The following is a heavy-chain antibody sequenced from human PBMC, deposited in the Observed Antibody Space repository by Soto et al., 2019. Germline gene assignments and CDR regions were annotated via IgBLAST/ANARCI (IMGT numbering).Heavy chain of an antibody. J-gene: IGHJ6*02. CDR3: AREIMGARYGLDV. D-gene: IGHD2-8*01. Sequence: SETLSLTCTVSGVTVSSGSYYWSWIRQPPGKGLEWIGYVYYSGNTNYNPSLKSRVTISIDTSDNQFSLKLTSVTAADTVVYYCAREIMGARYGLDVWGQGTTVTVSS. CDR1: GVTVSSGSYY. CDR2: VYYSGNT. V-gene: IGHV4-61*01.